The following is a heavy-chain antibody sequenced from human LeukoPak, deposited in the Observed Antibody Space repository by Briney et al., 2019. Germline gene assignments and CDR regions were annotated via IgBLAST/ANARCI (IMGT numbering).Heavy chain of an antibody. J-gene: IGHJ4*02. D-gene: IGHD3-22*01. V-gene: IGHV4-34*01. Sequence: SETLSLTCAVYGGSFSGYYWSWIRQPPGKGLEWIGEINQSGSTNYNPSLKSRVTISVDTSKNQFSLKLSSVTAADTAVYYCARATMIVAIYYFDYWGQGTLVTVSS. CDR3: ARATMIVAIYYFDY. CDR1: GGSFSGYY. CDR2: INQSGST.